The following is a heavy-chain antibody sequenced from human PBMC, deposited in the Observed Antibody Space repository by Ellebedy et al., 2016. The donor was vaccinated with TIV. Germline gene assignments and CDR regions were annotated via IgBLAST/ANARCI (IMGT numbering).Heavy chain of an antibody. J-gene: IGHJ4*02. CDR2: VIPITGLP. CDR1: GGTFRSEI. Sequence: SVKVSCKASGGTFRSEIINWVRQAPGQGLEWMGRVIPITGLPNYAQKFQGRVMITADKSTNTTYMELSSLTSEDTAVYYWARQIGYTNGMTTFDYWGQGTPVTVSS. CDR3: ARQIGYTNGMTTFDY. D-gene: IGHD5-18*01. V-gene: IGHV1-69*02.